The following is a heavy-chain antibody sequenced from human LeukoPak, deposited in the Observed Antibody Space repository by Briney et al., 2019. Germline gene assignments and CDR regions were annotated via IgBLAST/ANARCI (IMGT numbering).Heavy chain of an antibody. V-gene: IGHV3-74*01. CDR1: GFTFSSYW. J-gene: IGHJ4*02. CDR3: ARVRGYNYGYNY. Sequence: GGSLRLSCAASGFTFSSYWMHWVRQAPGKGLGWVSRINSDGSSTNYADSVKGRFTISRDNAKNTLYLQMNRLRAEDTAVYYCARVRGYNYGYNYWGQGTLVTVSS. D-gene: IGHD5-18*01. CDR2: INSDGSST.